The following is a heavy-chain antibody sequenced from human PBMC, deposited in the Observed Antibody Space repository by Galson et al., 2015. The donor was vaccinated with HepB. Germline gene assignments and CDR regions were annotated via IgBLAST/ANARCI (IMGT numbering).Heavy chain of an antibody. D-gene: IGHD6-19*01. CDR3: ARDGSVQQWLVYYYYYGMDV. CDR1: GFTFSSYA. Sequence: SMRLSCAASGFTFSSYAMHWVRQAPGKGLEWVAVISYDGSNKYYADSVKGRFTISRDNSKNTLYLQMNSLRAEDTAVYYCARDGSVQQWLVYYYYYGMDVWGQGTTVTVSS. V-gene: IGHV3-30-3*01. CDR2: ISYDGSNK. J-gene: IGHJ6*02.